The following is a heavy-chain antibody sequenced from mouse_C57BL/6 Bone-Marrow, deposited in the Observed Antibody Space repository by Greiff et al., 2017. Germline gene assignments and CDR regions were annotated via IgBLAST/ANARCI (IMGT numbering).Heavy chain of an antibody. CDR2: FHPYNDDT. J-gene: IGHJ2*01. CDR3: ARGGNYGGYYFDY. Sequence: VQLQQSGAELVKPGVSVKMSCKASGYTFTTYPIEWMKQNHGKSLEWIGDFHPYNDDTKYNEKFKGNATLTVEKSSSTVYLELSRLTSDDSAVYYCARGGNYGGYYFDYWGQGTTLTVSS. CDR1: GYTFTTYP. V-gene: IGHV1-47*01. D-gene: IGHD2-1*01.